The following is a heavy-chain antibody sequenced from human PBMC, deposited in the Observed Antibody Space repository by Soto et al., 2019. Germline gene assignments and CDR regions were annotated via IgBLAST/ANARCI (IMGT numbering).Heavy chain of an antibody. J-gene: IGHJ6*03. Sequence: ASVKVSCKASGYTFTSYAMHWVRQAPGQRLEWMGWINAGNGNTKYSQKFQGRVTITRDTSASTAYMELSSLRPEDTAVYYCARMGSSGGYYYYYYYYMDVWGKGTTVTVSS. CDR3: ARMGSSGGYYYYYYYYMDV. CDR1: GYTFTSYA. D-gene: IGHD6-19*01. CDR2: INAGNGNT. V-gene: IGHV1-3*01.